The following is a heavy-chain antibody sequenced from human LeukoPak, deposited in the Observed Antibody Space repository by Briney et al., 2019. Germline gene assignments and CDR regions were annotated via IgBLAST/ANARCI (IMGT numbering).Heavy chain of an antibody. CDR1: GDSVSSNSAA. CDR2: TYYRSKWYN. D-gene: IGHD6-13*01. CDR3: ARGGHIAAADLDY. V-gene: IGHV6-1*01. Sequence: SQTLSLTCAISGDSVSSNSAAWNWIRQPPSRGLEWLGRTYYRSKWYNDYAVSVKSRITINPDTSKNQFSLQLNSVTPEDTAVYYCARGGHIAAADLDYWGQGTLVTVSS. J-gene: IGHJ4*02.